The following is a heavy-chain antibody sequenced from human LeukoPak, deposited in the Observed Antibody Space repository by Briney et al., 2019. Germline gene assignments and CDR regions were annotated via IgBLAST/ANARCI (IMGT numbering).Heavy chain of an antibody. J-gene: IGHJ3*02. D-gene: IGHD1-26*01. V-gene: IGHV1-8*03. CDR3: ARGIGSYVYDAFDI. CDR1: GYSFADYY. CDR2: MNPNSGNT. Sequence: ASVKVSCKASGYSFADYYMHWVRQAPGQGLEWMGWMNPNSGNTGYAQKFQGRVTITRNTSISTAYMELSSLRSEDTAVYYCARGIGSYVYDAFDIWGQGTMVTVSS.